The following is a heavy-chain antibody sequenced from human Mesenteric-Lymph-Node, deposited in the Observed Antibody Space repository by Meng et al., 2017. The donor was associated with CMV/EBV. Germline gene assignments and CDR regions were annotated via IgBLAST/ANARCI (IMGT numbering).Heavy chain of an antibody. V-gene: IGHV3-49*04. CDR2: IRSKAYGGTT. D-gene: IGHD1-26*01. Sequence: GSLRLSCTASGFTFGDYAMSWVRQAPGKGLEWVGFIRSKAYGGTTEYAASVKGRFTISRDDSKSIAYLQMNSLKTEDTAVYYCTRVYGYYDAFDIWGQGTMVTVSS. CDR1: GFTFGDYA. CDR3: TRVYGYYDAFDI. J-gene: IGHJ3*02.